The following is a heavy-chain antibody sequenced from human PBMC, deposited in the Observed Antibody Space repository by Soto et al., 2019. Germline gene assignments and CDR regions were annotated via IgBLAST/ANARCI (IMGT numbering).Heavy chain of an antibody. J-gene: IGHJ4*02. CDR2: IYYSGST. V-gene: IGHV4-39*01. Sequence: QLQLQESGPGLVKPSETLSLTCTVSGGSISSSSYYWGWIRQPPGKGLEWIGSIYYSGSTYYNPSLKSRVTISVDTSKTQFSLKLSSVTAADTAVYYCARQGGYSYGLDYFDYWGQGTLVTVSS. D-gene: IGHD5-18*01. CDR1: GGSISSSSYY. CDR3: ARQGGYSYGLDYFDY.